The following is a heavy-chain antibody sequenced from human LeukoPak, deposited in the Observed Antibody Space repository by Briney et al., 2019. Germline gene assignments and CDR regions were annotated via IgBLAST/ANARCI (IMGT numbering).Heavy chain of an antibody. V-gene: IGHV4-59*08. Sequence: SETLSLTCTASGGSISSYYWSWIRQPPGKGLEWIGYIYYSGSTNYNPSLKSRVTISVDTSKNQFSLKLSSVTAADTAVYYCARNVGYYDSSGYYYYYGMDVWGQGTTVTVSS. D-gene: IGHD3-22*01. CDR1: GGSISSYY. CDR2: IYYSGST. CDR3: ARNVGYYDSSGYYYYYGMDV. J-gene: IGHJ6*02.